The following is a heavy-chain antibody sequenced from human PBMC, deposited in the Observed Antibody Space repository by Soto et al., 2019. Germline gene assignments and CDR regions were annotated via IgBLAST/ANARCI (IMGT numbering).Heavy chain of an antibody. J-gene: IGHJ4*02. V-gene: IGHV4-38-2*02. D-gene: IGHD6-13*01. CDR3: ARGMNPQDY. Sequence: XGTLSLTCNVSGFSISSGFYWGWVRQPPGKGLEWIGAIYHSGTTYFNPSLKSRVTMTIDTSKNQFSLSLASVAAADTAMYYCARGMNPQDYWGQGTLVTVSS. CDR1: GFSISSGFY. CDR2: IYHSGTT.